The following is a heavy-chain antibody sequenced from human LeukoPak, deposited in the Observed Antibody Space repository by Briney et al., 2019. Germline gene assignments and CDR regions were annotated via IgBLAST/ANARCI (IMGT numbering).Heavy chain of an antibody. D-gene: IGHD1-26*01. Sequence: GGSLRLSCAASGFTFSSYGMSWVRQAPGKGLEWVSAISGSGGSTYYADSVKGRLTISRDNSKNTLYLQMNSLRAEDTAVYYCAKGRSGSYLFFDYWGQGTLVTVSS. V-gene: IGHV3-23*01. CDR1: GFTFSSYG. J-gene: IGHJ4*02. CDR3: AKGRSGSYLFFDY. CDR2: ISGSGGST.